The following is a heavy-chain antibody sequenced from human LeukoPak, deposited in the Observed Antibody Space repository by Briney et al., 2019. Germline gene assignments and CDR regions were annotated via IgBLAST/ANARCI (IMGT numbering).Heavy chain of an antibody. V-gene: IGHV3-30-3*01. CDR1: GFTFSSYA. CDR3: ARAVGIAVAGLDY. J-gene: IGHJ4*02. D-gene: IGHD6-19*01. CDR2: MSYDGSNK. Sequence: GGSLRLSCAASGFTFSSYAMHWVRQAPGKGLEWVAVMSYDGSNKYYADSVKGRFTISRDNSKNTLYLQMNSLRAEDTAVYYCARAVGIAVAGLDYWGQGTLVTVSS.